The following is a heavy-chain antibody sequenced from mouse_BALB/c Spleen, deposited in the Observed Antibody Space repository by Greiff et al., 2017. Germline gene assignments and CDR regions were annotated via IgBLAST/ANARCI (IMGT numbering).Heavy chain of an antibody. CDR2: INPSTGYT. CDR3: ARRTGRYFDY. V-gene: IGHV1-7*01. CDR1: GYTFTSYW. Sequence: VQLQQSGAELAKPGASVKMSCKASGYTFTSYWMHWVKQRPGQGLEGIGYINPSTGYTEYNQKFKDKATLTADKSSSTAYMQLSSLTSEDSAVYYCARRTGRYFDYWGQGTTLTVSS. D-gene: IGHD4-1*01. J-gene: IGHJ2*01.